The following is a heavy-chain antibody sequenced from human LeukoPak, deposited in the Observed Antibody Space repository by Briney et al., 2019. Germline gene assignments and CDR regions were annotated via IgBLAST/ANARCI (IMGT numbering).Heavy chain of an antibody. D-gene: IGHD3-10*01. V-gene: IGHV3-11*01. CDR1: GFTFSDYY. CDR3: ARDYRTGPYGSGSYRVYFDL. Sequence: GGSLRLSCAASGFTFSDYYMSWIRQAPGKGLEWVSYISSSGSTIYYADSVKGRFTISRDNAKNSLYLQMNSLRAEDTAVYYCARDYRTGPYGSGSYRVYFDLWGRGTLVTVSS. J-gene: IGHJ2*01. CDR2: ISSSGSTI.